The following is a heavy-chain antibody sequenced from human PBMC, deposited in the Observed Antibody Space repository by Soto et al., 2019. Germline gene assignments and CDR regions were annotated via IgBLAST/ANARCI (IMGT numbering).Heavy chain of an antibody. D-gene: IGHD3-22*01. J-gene: IGHJ4*02. CDR1: GFTFGSHW. V-gene: IGHV3-74*01. CDR3: ARFGTSYDTSGFLY. CDR2: ISSGGTTT. Sequence: PGGSLRLSCAASGFTFGSHWMHWVRQAPGKGLVYVSRISSGGTTTNYAESVKGRFTISRDNARNTLYLQMNSLRVEDTAVYCCARFGTSYDTSGFLYWGQGTPVTVSS.